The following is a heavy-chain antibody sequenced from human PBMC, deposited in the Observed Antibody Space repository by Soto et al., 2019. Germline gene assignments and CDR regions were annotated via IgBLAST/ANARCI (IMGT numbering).Heavy chain of an antibody. V-gene: IGHV4-31*03. D-gene: IGHD3-10*01. CDR1: GGSISSGGYY. CDR3: ARERVLLWFGESPGYYYYGMDV. J-gene: IGHJ6*02. Sequence: QVQLQESGPGLVKPSQTLSLTCTVSGGSISSGGYYWSWIRQHPGKGLEWIGYIYYSGSTYYNPSLKSRVTISVDTSKNQFSLKLSSVTAADTAVYYCARERVLLWFGESPGYYYYGMDVWGQGTTVTVSS. CDR2: IYYSGST.